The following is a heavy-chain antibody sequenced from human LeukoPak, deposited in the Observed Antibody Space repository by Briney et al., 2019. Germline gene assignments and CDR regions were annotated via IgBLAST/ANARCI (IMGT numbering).Heavy chain of an antibody. D-gene: IGHD2-21*02. CDR2: ISGDGGST. V-gene: IGHV3-43*02. CDR1: VFTFDDYA. CDR3: PKVNFGGDCPSRYFDY. Sequence: GGSLRLSCASSVFTFDDYAMHGVRQAPGKGLEWVSLISGDGGSTYYADSVKGRFTISRDNSKNSLYLQMNSLRTEDTALYYCPKVNFGGDCPSRYFDYWGQGTLVTVSS. J-gene: IGHJ4*02.